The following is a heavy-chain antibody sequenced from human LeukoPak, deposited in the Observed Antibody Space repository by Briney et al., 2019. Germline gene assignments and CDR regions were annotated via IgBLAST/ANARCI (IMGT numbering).Heavy chain of an antibody. CDR2: IIPIFGTA. V-gene: IGHV1-69*05. D-gene: IGHD1-14*01. Sequence: SVKVSCKASGGTFSSYAISWVRQVPGQGLEWMGGIIPIFGTANYAQKFQGRVTITTDESTSTAYMELSSLRSEDTAVYYCARDLPDGWFDPWGQGTLVTVSS. CDR1: GGTFSSYA. CDR3: ARDLPDGWFDP. J-gene: IGHJ5*02.